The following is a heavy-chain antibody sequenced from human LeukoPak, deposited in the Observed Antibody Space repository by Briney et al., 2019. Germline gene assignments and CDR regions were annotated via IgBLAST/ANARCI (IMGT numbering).Heavy chain of an antibody. V-gene: IGHV1-18*01. Sequence: ASVKVSCKASGYTFTDFGISWVRQAPEQGLEWMGWISAYNGNRNYVQKFHDRVTMTTDTSTSTAYMELRSLRSDDTAMYYCTRDLGVDTTMIFFDYWGQGTLVTVSS. D-gene: IGHD5-18*01. CDR2: ISAYNGNR. CDR1: GYTFTDFG. CDR3: TRDLGVDTTMIFFDY. J-gene: IGHJ4*02.